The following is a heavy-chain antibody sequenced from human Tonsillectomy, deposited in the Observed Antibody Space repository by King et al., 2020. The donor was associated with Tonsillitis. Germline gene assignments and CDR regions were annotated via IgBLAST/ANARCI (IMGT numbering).Heavy chain of an antibody. CDR2: IRGSGGMI. J-gene: IGHJ4*02. V-gene: IGHV3-23*04. CDR1: EGRGRREA. Sequence: EGKRGEEGGGGGKNGGGGRRGGEEAEGRGRREAWRGVREEAGKGGEGGGCIRGSGGMIYSADSVKGRFTISRDNSKNTLYLQMNSLRAEDTAVYYCAKDLWIRSTALYFDYWGQGTLVTVSS. CDR3: AKDLWIRSTALYFDY. D-gene: IGHD5-18*01.